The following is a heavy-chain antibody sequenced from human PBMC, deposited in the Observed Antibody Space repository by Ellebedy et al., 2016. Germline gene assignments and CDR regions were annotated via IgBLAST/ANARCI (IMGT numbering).Heavy chain of an antibody. CDR1: GGSISSYY. D-gene: IGHD3-10*01. Sequence: SETLSLXCTVSGGSISSYYWSWIRQLPGKGLEWIGYIYYSGSTNYNPSLKSRVTISVDTSKNQFSLKLSSVTAADTAVYYCARGLDMVRGVIGLGMDVWGQGTTVTVSS. V-gene: IGHV4-59*01. CDR3: ARGLDMVRGVIGLGMDV. CDR2: IYYSGST. J-gene: IGHJ6*02.